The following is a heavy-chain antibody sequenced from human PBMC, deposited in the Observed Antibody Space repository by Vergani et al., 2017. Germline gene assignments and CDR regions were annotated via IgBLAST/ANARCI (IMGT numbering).Heavy chain of an antibody. CDR2: IYYSGST. CDR3: ARTPNRVVMSRYYYYYGMDV. Sequence: QVQLQESGPGLVKPSETLSLTCTVSGGSVSSGSYYWSWIRQPPGKGLEWIGYIYYSGSTNSNPSLKSRVTISVDTSKNQFSLKLSSVTAADTAVYYCARTPNRVVMSRYYYYYGMDVWGQGTTVTVSS. J-gene: IGHJ6*02. D-gene: IGHD3-3*01. CDR1: GGSVSSGSYY. V-gene: IGHV4-61*01.